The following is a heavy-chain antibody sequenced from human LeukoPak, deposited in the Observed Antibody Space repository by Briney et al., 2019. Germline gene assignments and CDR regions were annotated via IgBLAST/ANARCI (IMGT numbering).Heavy chain of an antibody. J-gene: IGHJ4*02. CDR2: IYYSGST. D-gene: IGHD3-3*01. CDR1: GGSISSSSYY. CDR3: ARVYYDFWSGYSYYCYQ. Sequence: SETLSLTCTVSGGSISSSSYYWGWLRQPPGKGLEWTGSIYYSGSTYYNPSLKSRVTISVDTSKNQFSLKLSSVTDADTARYYCARVYYDFWSGYSYYCYQWAQETLVPVSS. V-gene: IGHV4-39*07.